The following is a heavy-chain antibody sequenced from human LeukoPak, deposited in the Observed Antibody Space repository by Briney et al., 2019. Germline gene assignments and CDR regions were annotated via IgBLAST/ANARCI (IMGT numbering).Heavy chain of an antibody. D-gene: IGHD1-14*01. CDR3: VRRRKSNDN. J-gene: IGHJ4*02. CDR1: GYSISSGYY. V-gene: IGHV4-38-2*02. CDR2: IYHSGGT. Sequence: PSETLSLTCTVSGYSISSGYYWAWIRQPPGKGLEWIGSIYHSGGTYNNPSLKSRLTMSVDTSKNQFSLKLTSVAAADTAVYYCVRRRKSNDNWGQGTLVTVSS.